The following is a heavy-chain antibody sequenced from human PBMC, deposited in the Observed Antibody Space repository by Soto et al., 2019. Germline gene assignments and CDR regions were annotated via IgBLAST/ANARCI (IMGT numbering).Heavy chain of an antibody. CDR2: ISDDGGNK. Sequence: QVQLMESGGGVVQPGRSLRLSCAASGFTFSSFAVHWVRQTPGKGLEWVALISDDGGNKHYADSVKGRFTISRDNSKKTLRLQMHSRATEDTAVYYCVKDRELGDFWSGSVFAYWGQGTLVTVSS. CDR3: VKDRELGDFWSGSVFAY. D-gene: IGHD3-3*01. CDR1: GFTFSSFA. J-gene: IGHJ4*02. V-gene: IGHV3-30*18.